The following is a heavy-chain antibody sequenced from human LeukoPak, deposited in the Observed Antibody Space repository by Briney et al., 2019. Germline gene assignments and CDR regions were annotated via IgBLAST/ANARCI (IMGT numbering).Heavy chain of an antibody. CDR3: ARAFSSGWADY. CDR1: GFTFSSYW. D-gene: IGHD6-19*01. V-gene: IGHV3-7*01. J-gene: IGHJ4*02. CDR2: IKQDGSEK. Sequence: GGSLRLSCAASGFTFSSYWMTWVRQAPGKGLEWVANIKQDGSEKYYVDSVKGRFTISRDNAKNSLYLQMTSLRAEDTAVYYCARAFSSGWADYWGQGTLVSVSS.